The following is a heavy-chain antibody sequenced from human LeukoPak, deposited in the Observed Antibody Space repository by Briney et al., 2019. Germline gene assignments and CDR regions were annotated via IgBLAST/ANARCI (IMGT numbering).Heavy chain of an antibody. CDR3: ARVVRSAVAEYFQH. Sequence: PSETLSLTCTVSGGSISSGGYYWSWIRQHPGKGLEWIGYIYYSGSTYYNPSLESRVTISVDTSKNQFSLKLSSVTAADTAVYYCARVVRSAVAEYFQHWGQGTLVTVSS. CDR2: IYYSGST. V-gene: IGHV4-31*03. J-gene: IGHJ1*01. CDR1: GGSISSGGYY.